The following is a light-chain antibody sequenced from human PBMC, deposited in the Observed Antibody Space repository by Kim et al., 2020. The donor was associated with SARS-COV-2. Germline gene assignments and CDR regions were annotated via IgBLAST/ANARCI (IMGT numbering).Light chain of an antibody. CDR3: QTWGVGFQV. CDR2: VNSDGTH. CDR1: GAYYKDA. J-gene: IGLJ2*01. V-gene: IGLV4-69*01. Sequence: AAVKLTCILTGAYYKDASAWHQQLQGKGPRFLMKVNSDGTHIRGDGIPDRFSGSSSGPERFLTISSLQSGDEADYYCQTWGVGFQVFGGGTQLTVL.